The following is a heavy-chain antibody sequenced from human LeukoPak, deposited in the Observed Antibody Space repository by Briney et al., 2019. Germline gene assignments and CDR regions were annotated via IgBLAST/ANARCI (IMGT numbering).Heavy chain of an antibody. D-gene: IGHD2-2*01. V-gene: IGHV4-34*01. Sequence: SETVSLTCAVDGRSFSGYYWGSISHPPRKGREWSGKINHRGSTNYNPSLHSRVPISVDTSKNQCSLKLSSVTAADTAVYYCARDQGQLHIDHWGQGTLVTVSS. CDR3: ARDQGQLHIDH. J-gene: IGHJ4*02. CDR1: GRSFSGYY. CDR2: INHRGST.